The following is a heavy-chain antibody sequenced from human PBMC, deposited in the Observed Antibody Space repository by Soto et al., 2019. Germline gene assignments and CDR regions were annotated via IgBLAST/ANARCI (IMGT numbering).Heavy chain of an antibody. CDR2: ISGSGGST. J-gene: IGHJ5*02. CDR1: GFTFSSYA. CDR3: AKVSHYDILTGNNWFDP. Sequence: GVSLRLSCAASGFTFSSYAMSWVRQAPGKGLEWVSAISGSGGSTYYADSVKGRFTISRDNSKNTLYLQMNSLRAEDTAVYYCAKVSHYDILTGNNWFDPWGQGTLVTVSS. D-gene: IGHD3-9*01. V-gene: IGHV3-23*01.